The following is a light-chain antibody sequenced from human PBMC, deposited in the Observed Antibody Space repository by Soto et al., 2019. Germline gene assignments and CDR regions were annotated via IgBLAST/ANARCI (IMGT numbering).Light chain of an antibody. V-gene: IGLV2-11*01. J-gene: IGLJ3*02. CDR2: AVS. CDR1: NSDVGGYNF. Sequence: QSALTQPRSVSGAPGQSGTISCTGTNSDVGGYNFVSWYQQLPGKAPKLMISAVSQRPSGVPDRFSGSKSGNTASLTISGLQADDEADYFCCSYTASDMWVFGGGTPLTVL. CDR3: CSYTASDMWV.